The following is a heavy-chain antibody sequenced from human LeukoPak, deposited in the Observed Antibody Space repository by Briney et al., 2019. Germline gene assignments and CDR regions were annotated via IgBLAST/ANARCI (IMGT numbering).Heavy chain of an antibody. Sequence: SETLSLTCTVSGGSISSYYWSWIRQPPGKGLEWIGYIYYSGSTNYNPSLKSRVTISVDTSKNQFSLKLSSVTAADTAAYYCAGFDYYDSSGSLRRWGQGTLVTVSS. J-gene: IGHJ4*02. CDR2: IYYSGST. CDR3: AGFDYYDSSGSLRR. D-gene: IGHD3-22*01. V-gene: IGHV4-59*08. CDR1: GGSISSYY.